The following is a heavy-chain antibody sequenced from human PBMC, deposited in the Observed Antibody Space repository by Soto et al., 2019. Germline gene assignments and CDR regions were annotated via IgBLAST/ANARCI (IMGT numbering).Heavy chain of an antibody. J-gene: IGHJ6*02. V-gene: IGHV3-11*01. CDR3: ASPTVTPHYGMDV. Sequence: QVQLVESGGGLVKPGGSLRLSCAASGFTFSDYYMIWIRQAPGKGLEWVSYISSSGSTIYYADSVKGRFTISRDNAKNSLYLQLNSLRAADTSGYYCASPTVTPHYGMDVWGQGTTVTVSS. D-gene: IGHD4-17*01. CDR1: GFTFSDYY. CDR2: ISSSGSTI.